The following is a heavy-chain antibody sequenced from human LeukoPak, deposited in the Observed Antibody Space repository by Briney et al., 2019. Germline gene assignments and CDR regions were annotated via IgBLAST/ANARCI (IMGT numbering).Heavy chain of an antibody. CDR1: GYSFTSYW. V-gene: IGHV5-51*01. Sequence: GESLKISCQGSGYSFTSYWIGWVRQMPGKGLEWMGIIYPGDSDTKYSPSFQGQVTISADKSISTAYLQWSSLKASDAAIYYCTRRLGAVAGIDYWGQGTLVTVSS. CDR3: TRRLGAVAGIDY. J-gene: IGHJ4*02. D-gene: IGHD6-19*01. CDR2: IYPGDSDT.